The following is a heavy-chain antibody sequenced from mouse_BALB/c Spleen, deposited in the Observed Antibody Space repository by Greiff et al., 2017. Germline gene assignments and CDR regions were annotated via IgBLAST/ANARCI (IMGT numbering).Heavy chain of an antibody. CDR2: IWAGGST. Sequence: VMLVESGPGLVAPSQSLSITCTVSGFSLTSYGVHWVRQPPGKGLEWLGVIWAGGSTNYNSALMSRLSISKDNSKSQVFLKMNSLRTDDTAMYYCARELTGTRFAYWGQGTLVTVSA. V-gene: IGHV2-9*02. CDR3: ARELTGTRFAY. D-gene: IGHD4-1*01. CDR1: GFSLTSYG. J-gene: IGHJ3*01.